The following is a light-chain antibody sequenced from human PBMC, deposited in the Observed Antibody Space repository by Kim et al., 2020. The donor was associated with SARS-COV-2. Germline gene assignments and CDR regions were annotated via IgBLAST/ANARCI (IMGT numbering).Light chain of an antibody. J-gene: IGKJ4*01. CDR1: QNINNY. CDR2: AAS. V-gene: IGKV1-39*01. Sequence: DIQMTQSPSSLSASVGHRVTITCRTSQNINNYLNWYQQKPGKAPKLLIYAASSLQSDVPSRFSGSGSGTDFTLTISSLQPEDFAIYYCQQSHSSPLTFGGGTKVDIK. CDR3: QQSHSSPLT.